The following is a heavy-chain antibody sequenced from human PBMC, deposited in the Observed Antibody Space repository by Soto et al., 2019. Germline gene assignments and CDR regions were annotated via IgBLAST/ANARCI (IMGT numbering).Heavy chain of an antibody. Sequence: SETLSLTCTVSGGSISSSSYYWGWIRQPPGKGLEWIGSIYYSGSTYYNPSLKSRVTISVDTSKNQFSLKLSSVTAADTAVYYCAKRRDGYPYAFDIWGQGTMVIVSS. CDR1: GGSISSSSYY. J-gene: IGHJ3*02. D-gene: IGHD5-12*01. CDR3: AKRRDGYPYAFDI. V-gene: IGHV4-39*01. CDR2: IYYSGST.